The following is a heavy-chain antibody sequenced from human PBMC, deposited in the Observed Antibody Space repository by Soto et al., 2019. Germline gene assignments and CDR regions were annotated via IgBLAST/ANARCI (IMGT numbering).Heavy chain of an antibody. CDR1: GFAFSSYW. CDR3: TREKFDP. V-gene: IGHV3-74*01. J-gene: IGHJ5*02. CDR2: IKTDGSST. Sequence: PXXSLRLSCAASGFAFSSYWMHWVRQAPGKGLVWVSRIKTDGSSTNYADSVKGRFTISRDNAKNMLYLQMNSLRPEDTAVYYCTREKFDPWGQGTLVTVSS.